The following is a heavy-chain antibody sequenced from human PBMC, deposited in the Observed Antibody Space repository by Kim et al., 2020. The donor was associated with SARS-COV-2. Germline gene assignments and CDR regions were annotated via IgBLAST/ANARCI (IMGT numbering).Heavy chain of an antibody. D-gene: IGHD5-12*01. CDR1: GGSISSSSYY. Sequence: SETLSLTCTVSGGSISSSSYYWGWIRQPPGKGLEWIGSIYYSGSTYYNPSLKSRVTISVDTSKNQFSLKLSSVTAADTAVYYCARHAGTRAPTRRVWDIVATMVDYWGQGTLVTVSS. CDR2: IYYSGST. CDR3: ARHAGTRAPTRRVWDIVATMVDY. V-gene: IGHV4-39*01. J-gene: IGHJ4*02.